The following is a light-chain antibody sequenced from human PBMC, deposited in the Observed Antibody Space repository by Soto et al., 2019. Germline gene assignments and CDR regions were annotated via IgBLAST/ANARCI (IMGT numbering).Light chain of an antibody. J-gene: IGKJ1*01. CDR1: QSILDRSKNKYY. V-gene: IGKV4-1*01. CDR2: WAS. Sequence: DIVMTQSPDSLAVSLGERATFNCKSSQSILDRSKNKYYLAWYQQKSGQPPKLLIYWASLREPGVPDRFTGSGSGTYFTLTISSLQAEDVAVYYGQQYFTSPWTFGHGTKVEI. CDR3: QQYFTSPWT.